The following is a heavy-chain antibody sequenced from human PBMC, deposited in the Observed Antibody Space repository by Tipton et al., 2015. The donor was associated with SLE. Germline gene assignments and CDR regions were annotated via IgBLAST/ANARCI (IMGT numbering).Heavy chain of an antibody. Sequence: TLSLTCTVSGGSISGYSWSWIRQPPGKGLEWVAYIYSFGSTNYNPSLESRVTISIDTSKNQFSLKLSSVTAADTAVYYCARRSGPRGTYWAPFDYWGQGALVTVSS. J-gene: IGHJ4*02. CDR2: IYSFGST. D-gene: IGHD1-26*01. CDR3: ARRSGPRGTYWAPFDY. CDR1: GGSISGYS. V-gene: IGHV4-59*08.